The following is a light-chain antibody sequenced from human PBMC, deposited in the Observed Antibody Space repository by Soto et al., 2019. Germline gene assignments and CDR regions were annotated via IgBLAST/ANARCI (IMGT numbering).Light chain of an antibody. J-gene: IGLJ1*01. V-gene: IGLV2-14*01. CDR3: SSYTTSSTQV. Sequence: QSVLTQPASVSGSPGQSITISCTGTSSDIGGYKHVSWYQQHPGKAPKLMIYEVSNRPSGVSNRFSGSTSGNTASLTISGLQAEDEADYYCSSYTTSSTQVFGTGTKVTVL. CDR1: SSDIGGYKH. CDR2: EVS.